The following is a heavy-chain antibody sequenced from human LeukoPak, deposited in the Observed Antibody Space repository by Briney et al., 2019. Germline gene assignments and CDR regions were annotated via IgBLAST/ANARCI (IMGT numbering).Heavy chain of an antibody. CDR2: INHSGST. D-gene: IGHD6-13*01. Sequence: SETLSLTCAVYGGSFSGYYWSWIRQPPGKGLEWIGEINHSGSTNYNPSLKSRVTVSVDTSKNQFSLKLSSVTAADTAVYYCARAGKSSSRSGYYYYGMDVWGKGTMVTVSS. J-gene: IGHJ6*04. V-gene: IGHV4-34*01. CDR3: ARAGKSSSRSGYYYYGMDV. CDR1: GGSFSGYY.